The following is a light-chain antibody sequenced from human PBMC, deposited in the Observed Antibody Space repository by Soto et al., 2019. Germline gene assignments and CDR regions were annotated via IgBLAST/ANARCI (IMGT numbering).Light chain of an antibody. CDR1: SSKIGSNT. CDR3: AAWDDSLNGYVV. V-gene: IGLV1-44*01. J-gene: IGLJ2*01. CDR2: SNN. Sequence: QSVLTQPPSASGTPGQRVTISCSGSSSKIGSNTVNWYQQLPGTAPKLLIYSNNQRPSGVPDRFSGSKSGTSASLAISGLQSEDEADYYCAAWDDSLNGYVVLGGGTKVTVL.